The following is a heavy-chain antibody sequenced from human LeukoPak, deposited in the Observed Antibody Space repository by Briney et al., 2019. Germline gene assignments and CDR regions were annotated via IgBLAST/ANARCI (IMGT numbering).Heavy chain of an antibody. CDR2: ISFDGGDI. Sequence: PGGSLRLSCAASGFTFSTYGMHWVRQAPGKVLEWAAVISFDGGDIYYADSVRGRFTISRDNSKNTLYLQMNSLRAEDTAVYFCTRDDRGGSGWHFDNWGQGTLVTVSS. CDR1: GFTFSTYG. J-gene: IGHJ4*02. V-gene: IGHV3-30*01. CDR3: TRDDRGGSGWHFDN. D-gene: IGHD6-19*01.